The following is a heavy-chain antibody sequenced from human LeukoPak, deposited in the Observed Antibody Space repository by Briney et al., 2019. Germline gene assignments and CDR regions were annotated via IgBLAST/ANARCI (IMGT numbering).Heavy chain of an antibody. J-gene: IGHJ3*02. CDR2: ISGSGGST. D-gene: IGHD2-2*01. Sequence: GGSLRLSCAASGFTFSSYALSWVRQAPGKGLEWVSVISGSGGSTLYADSVKGRFTVSRDDSKSTMYVQMDSLRVEDTAVYYCAKDRRCSSTSCLNTYDIWGQGTMVTVSS. CDR1: GFTFSSYA. CDR3: AKDRRCSSTSCLNTYDI. V-gene: IGHV3-23*01.